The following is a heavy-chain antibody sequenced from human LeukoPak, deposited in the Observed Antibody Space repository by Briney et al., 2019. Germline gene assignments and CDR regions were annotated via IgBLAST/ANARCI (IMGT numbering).Heavy chain of an antibody. D-gene: IGHD3-22*01. CDR1: GFTFSGYS. CDR3: ARVYYYYDSSGYFALDY. Sequence: MAGGSLRPSCAASGFTFSGYSMNWVRQAPGKGLEWVSSISSSSTYIYYADSLKGRFTIFRDNAKNSLYLQMNSLRAEDTAVYYCARVYYYYDSSGYFALDYWGQGTLVTVSS. CDR2: ISSSSTYI. V-gene: IGHV3-21*01. J-gene: IGHJ4*02.